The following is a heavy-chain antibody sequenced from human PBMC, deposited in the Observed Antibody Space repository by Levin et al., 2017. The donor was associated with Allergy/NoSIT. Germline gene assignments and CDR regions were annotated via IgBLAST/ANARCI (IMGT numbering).Heavy chain of an antibody. Sequence: SETLSLTCTVSGGSISSSSYYWGWIRQPPGKGLEWIGSIYYSGSTYYNPSLKSRVTISVDTSKNQFSLKLSSVTAADTAVYYCAGDRFGIAAAGDWGQGTLVTVSS. CDR3: AGDRFGIAAAGD. V-gene: IGHV4-39*01. CDR2: IYYSGST. D-gene: IGHD6-13*01. J-gene: IGHJ4*02. CDR1: GGSISSSSYY.